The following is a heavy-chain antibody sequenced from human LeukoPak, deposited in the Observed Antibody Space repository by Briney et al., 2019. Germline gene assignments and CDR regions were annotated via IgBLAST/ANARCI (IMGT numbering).Heavy chain of an antibody. CDR2: IYYSGST. CDR3: ARSPVGVRNFDY. J-gene: IGHJ4*02. Sequence: PSETLSLTCTVSGGSISSYYWSWIRQPPGKGLEWIGYIYYSGSTNHNPSLKSRVTISVDTPKNQFSLKLSSVTAADTAVYYCARSPVGVRNFDYWGQGALVTVSS. CDR1: GGSISSYY. V-gene: IGHV4-59*08. D-gene: IGHD3-10*01.